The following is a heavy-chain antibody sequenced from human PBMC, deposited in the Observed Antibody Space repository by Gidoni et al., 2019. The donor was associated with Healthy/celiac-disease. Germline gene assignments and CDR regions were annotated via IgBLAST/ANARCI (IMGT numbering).Heavy chain of an antibody. Sequence: QLQLQQWGAGLLKPSETLSPTCAVDGGSCSGYYWSWIRQPPGKGLELIGEINHSGSTNYNPSLKSRVTISVDTSKNQFSLKLSSETAADTAVYYCARGGGWYTVGSFDYWGQGTLVTVSS. D-gene: IGHD6-19*01. CDR3: ARGGGWYTVGSFDY. CDR2: INHSGST. CDR1: GGSCSGYY. J-gene: IGHJ4*02. V-gene: IGHV4-34*01.